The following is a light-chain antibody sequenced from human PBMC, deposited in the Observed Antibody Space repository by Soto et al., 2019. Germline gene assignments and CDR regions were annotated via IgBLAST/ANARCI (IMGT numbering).Light chain of an antibody. J-gene: IGKJ4*01. CDR3: QQFNSYPQT. Sequence: AIQLTQSPSSLSASVGDRVTITCRASQGISSALAWYQQKPGQAPKILIYDASSLESGVPSRFSDSGSGTDFTLTISSLQPEDFATYYCQQFNSYPQTLGGGTKVEIK. CDR1: QGISSA. CDR2: DAS. V-gene: IGKV1-13*02.